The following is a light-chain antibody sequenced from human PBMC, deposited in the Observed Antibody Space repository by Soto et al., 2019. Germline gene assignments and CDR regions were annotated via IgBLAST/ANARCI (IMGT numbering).Light chain of an antibody. V-gene: IGLV2-23*01. CDR1: SSDVGSYNL. CDR3: CSYAGSSTYV. CDR2: EGS. Sequence: QSAMTQPASVSGSPGQSITIPCTGTSSDVGSYNLVSWYQQHPGKAPKLMIYEGSKRPSGVSNRFSGSKSGNTASLTISGLQSEDEADYYCCSYAGSSTYVFGTRTNVAVL. J-gene: IGLJ1*01.